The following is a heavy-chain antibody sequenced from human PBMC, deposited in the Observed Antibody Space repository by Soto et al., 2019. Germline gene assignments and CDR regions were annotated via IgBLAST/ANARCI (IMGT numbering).Heavy chain of an antibody. V-gene: IGHV4-4*02. D-gene: IGHD5-18*01. CDR3: ARAMVTIAY. J-gene: IGHJ4*02. Sequence: QVQLQESGPGLVKPSGTLSLTCAVSGGSISGSTWWSWVRQPPGKGLEWIGEIYQTGSTNYNPSLKNRVSISVDKSKNQFSLNLNSVTAADTAVYFCARAMVTIAYWGQGTLVTVSS. CDR2: IYQTGST. CDR1: GGSISGSTW.